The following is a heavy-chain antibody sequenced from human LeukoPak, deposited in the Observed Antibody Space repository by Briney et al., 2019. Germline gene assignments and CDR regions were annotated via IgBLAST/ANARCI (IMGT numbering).Heavy chain of an antibody. Sequence: RAGRSLRLSCAASGFTFSSYAMHWVRQAPGKGLEWVAVISYDGSNKYYADSVKGRFTISRDNSKNTLYLQMNSLRAEDTAVYYCAKDTLYCAGDCYSGDYWGQGTLVTVSS. D-gene: IGHD2-21*02. V-gene: IGHV3-30-3*01. CDR2: ISYDGSNK. J-gene: IGHJ4*02. CDR3: AKDTLYCAGDCYSGDY. CDR1: GFTFSSYA.